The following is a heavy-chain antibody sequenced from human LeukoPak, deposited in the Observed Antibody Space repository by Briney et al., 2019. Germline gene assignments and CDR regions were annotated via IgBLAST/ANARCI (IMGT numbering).Heavy chain of an antibody. CDR1: GYSFTSYW. V-gene: IGHV5-51*01. Sequence: GESLKISCKGSGYSFTSYWIGWVRQMPGKGLEWMGIIYPGDSDTRYSPSFQGQVTISADKSISTAYLQWSSLKASDTAMFYWARRDYDILTGYIDYWGQGTLVTVSS. D-gene: IGHD3-9*01. J-gene: IGHJ4*02. CDR2: IYPGDSDT. CDR3: ARRDYDILTGYIDY.